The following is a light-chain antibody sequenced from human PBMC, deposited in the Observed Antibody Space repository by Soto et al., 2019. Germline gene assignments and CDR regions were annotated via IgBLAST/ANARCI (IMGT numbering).Light chain of an antibody. CDR3: SSYTSSSTLGVYV. Sequence: QSALTQPASVSGSPGQSITISCTGTSSDVGGYNYVSWYQQHPGKAPKLMIYEVSNRPSGVSNRFSGSKSGNTASLTISGLHAEDEADYYCSSYTSSSTLGVYVFGTGTKLTVL. J-gene: IGLJ1*01. CDR2: EVS. V-gene: IGLV2-14*01. CDR1: SSDVGGYNY.